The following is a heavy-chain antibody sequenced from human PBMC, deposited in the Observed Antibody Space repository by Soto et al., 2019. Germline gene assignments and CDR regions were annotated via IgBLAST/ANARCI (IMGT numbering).Heavy chain of an antibody. CDR3: ARDQGYCSGGSCYEGVNYYYYYGMDV. J-gene: IGHJ6*02. CDR2: IYYSGST. Sequence: SETLSLTCTVSGGSISSGDYYWSWIRQPPGKGLEWIGYIYYSGSTYYNPSLKSRVTISVDTSKNQFSLKLSSVTAADTAVYYCARDQGYCSGGSCYEGVNYYYYYGMDVWGQGTTVTVSS. V-gene: IGHV4-30-4*01. CDR1: GGSISSGDYY. D-gene: IGHD2-15*01.